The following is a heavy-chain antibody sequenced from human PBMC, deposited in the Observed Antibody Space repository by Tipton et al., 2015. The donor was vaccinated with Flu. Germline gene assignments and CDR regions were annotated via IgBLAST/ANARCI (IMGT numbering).Heavy chain of an antibody. CDR3: ARDLPPVGTYYGMDV. V-gene: IGHV3-66*01. D-gene: IGHD4-23*01. CDR1: GFTVSSNY. Sequence: SLRLSCAASGFTVSSNYMSWVRQAPGKGLEWVSVIYSGGSTYYADSVKGRFTISRDNSKNTLYLQMNSLRAEDTAVYYCARDLPPVGTYYGMDVWGQGTTVTVSS. CDR2: IYSGGST. J-gene: IGHJ6*02.